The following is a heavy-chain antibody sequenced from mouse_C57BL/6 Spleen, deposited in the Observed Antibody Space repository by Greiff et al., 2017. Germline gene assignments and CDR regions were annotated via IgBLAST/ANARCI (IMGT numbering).Heavy chain of an antibody. D-gene: IGHD1-1*01. CDR2: IRSKSNNYAT. CDR3: VRHRGSSFFDY. V-gene: IGHV10-1*01. CDR1: GFSFNTYA. J-gene: IGHJ2*01. Sequence: EVQLVESGGGLVQPKGSLKLSCAASGFSFNTYAMNWVRQAPGTGLEWVARIRSKSNNYATYYADSVKDRFTISRDDSESMLYLQMNNLKTEDTAMYYCVRHRGSSFFDYWGQGTTLTVSS.